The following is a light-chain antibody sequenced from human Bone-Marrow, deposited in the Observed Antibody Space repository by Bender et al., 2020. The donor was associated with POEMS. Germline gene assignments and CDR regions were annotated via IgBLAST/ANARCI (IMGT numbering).Light chain of an antibody. Sequence: QSVLTQPPSVSGTPGQRVTISCSGSGSNIGGYPVNWYQQLPGTAPRLLIYTNNERPSGVPDRFSGSKSGTSASLTITGLQSDDEADYYCVLYMGGGISVFGGGTKLTVL. CDR3: VLYMGGGISV. CDR2: TNN. J-gene: IGLJ3*02. V-gene: IGLV1-44*01. CDR1: GSNIGGYP.